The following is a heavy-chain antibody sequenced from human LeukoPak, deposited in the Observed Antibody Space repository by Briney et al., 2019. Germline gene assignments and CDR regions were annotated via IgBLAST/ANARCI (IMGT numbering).Heavy chain of an antibody. J-gene: IGHJ4*02. CDR3: AKDYGGIPFDY. CDR2: ISGSGGST. CDR1: GFTFSTDV. V-gene: IGHV3-23*01. D-gene: IGHD4-23*01. Sequence: GGSLRLSCAASGFTFSTDVMSWVRQAPGKGLEWVSAISGSGGSTYYADSVKGRFTISRDNSKNTLYLQMNSLRVEDTAVYYCAKDYGGIPFDYWGQGTLVTVSS.